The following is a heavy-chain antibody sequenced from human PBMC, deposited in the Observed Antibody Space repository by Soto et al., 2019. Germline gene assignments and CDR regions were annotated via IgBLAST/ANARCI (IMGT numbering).Heavy chain of an antibody. D-gene: IGHD5-12*01. CDR2: IIPIFGTA. J-gene: IGHJ4*02. Sequence: QVQLVQSGAEVKKPGSSVKVSCKASGGTFSSYAISWVRQAPGQGLEWMGGIIPIFGTANYAQKFQGRVTITAEQSTSTDYMELSSLRSEDTAAYYCARERVFLSGDATGVFDYWGQGTLVTFSS. CDR1: GGTFSSYA. V-gene: IGHV1-69*01. CDR3: ARERVFLSGDATGVFDY.